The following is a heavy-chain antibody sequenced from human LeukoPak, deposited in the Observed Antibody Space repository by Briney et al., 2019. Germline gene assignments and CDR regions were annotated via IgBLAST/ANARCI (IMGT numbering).Heavy chain of an antibody. D-gene: IGHD2-15*01. CDR1: GYKFSDYW. Sequence: GESLKISCKGYGYKFSDYWIGWVRQMAGKGLEWMGIIYPDDPDTKYSPSFQGQVTISVDKSLNTAYLQWSSLEASDTAMYFCARHGLEGCRGGRCYTSFYYYGMDVWGQGTTVTVSS. V-gene: IGHV5-51*01. J-gene: IGHJ6*02. CDR2: IYPDDPDT. CDR3: ARHGLEGCRGGRCYTSFYYYGMDV.